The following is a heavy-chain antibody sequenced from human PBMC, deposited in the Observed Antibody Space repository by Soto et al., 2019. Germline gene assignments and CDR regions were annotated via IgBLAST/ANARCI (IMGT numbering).Heavy chain of an antibody. CDR3: AKVDQYVSGSLGIFVP. D-gene: IGHD3-10*01. J-gene: IGHJ5*02. CDR1: GFTFSSYG. CDR2: IWYDGSNK. V-gene: IGHV3-33*06. Sequence: GGSLRLSCAASGFTFSSYGMHSVRQARGKGLEWVAVIWYDGSNKSYAESVTGRFTISRDNAENTLYLKMSSLRAEDTAVYYCAKVDQYVSGSLGIFVPSGEGGLVTVSS.